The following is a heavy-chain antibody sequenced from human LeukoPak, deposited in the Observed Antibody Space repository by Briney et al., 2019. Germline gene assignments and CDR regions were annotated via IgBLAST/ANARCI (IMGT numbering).Heavy chain of an antibody. CDR2: LHADGSEK. CDR3: ARGGYSFDY. J-gene: IGHJ4*02. CDR1: GFSFSGYW. V-gene: IGHV3-7*01. D-gene: IGHD5-12*01. Sequence: GGSLRLSCVGSGFSFSGYWMSWVRPAPGKGLEWVARLHADGSEKYYVGSAKGRFTISGDNAKNSLYLQMNSLRVDDTAVYYCARGGYSFDYLGQGTLVTVSS.